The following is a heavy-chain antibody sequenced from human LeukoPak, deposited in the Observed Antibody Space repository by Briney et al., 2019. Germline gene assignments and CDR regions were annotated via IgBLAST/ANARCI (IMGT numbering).Heavy chain of an antibody. D-gene: IGHD3-16*01. CDR2: REEDGSDE. Sequence: GGSLRLSCAAHEFGFSSSTMSWVRQAAGKGLEWVAKREEDGSDEEYVDAVKGRFTISRDNAKNSLYLQMNSLRPEDTAVYFCVVGGAGGGYFPNWGQGSLVIVSS. CDR1: EFGFSSST. J-gene: IGHJ1*01. V-gene: IGHV3-7*01. CDR3: VVGGAGGGYFPN.